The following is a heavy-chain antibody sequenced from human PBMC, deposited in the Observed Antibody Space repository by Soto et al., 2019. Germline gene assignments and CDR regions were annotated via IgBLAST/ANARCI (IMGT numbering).Heavy chain of an antibody. V-gene: IGHV3-53*04. CDR1: GFTVSSNY. J-gene: IGHJ6*03. D-gene: IGHD6-19*01. CDR3: AWYSSGWYPGENYYYYMDV. CDR2: IYSGGST. Sequence: GGSLRLSCAASGFTVSSNYMSWVRQAPGKGLEWVSVIYSGGSTYYADPVKGRFTISRHNSKNTLYLQMNSLRAEDTAVYYCAWYSSGWYPGENYYYYMDVWGKGTTVTVSS.